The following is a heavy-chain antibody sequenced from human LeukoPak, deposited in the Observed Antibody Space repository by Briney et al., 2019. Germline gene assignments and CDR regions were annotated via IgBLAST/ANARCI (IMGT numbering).Heavy chain of an antibody. Sequence: ASVKVSCKASGYTFTSYDINWVRQATGQGLEWMGWMNPNSGNTGYAQKFQGRVTMTGNTSISTAYMELSSLRSEDTAVYYCARGLGYYDSSGYYYGMDVWGQGTTVTVSS. CDR1: GYTFTSYD. D-gene: IGHD3-22*01. J-gene: IGHJ6*02. V-gene: IGHV1-8*01. CDR3: ARGLGYYDSSGYYYGMDV. CDR2: MNPNSGNT.